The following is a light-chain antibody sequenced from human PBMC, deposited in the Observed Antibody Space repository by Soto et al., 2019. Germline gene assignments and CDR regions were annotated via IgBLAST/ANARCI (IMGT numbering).Light chain of an antibody. CDR3: SSFTTSTTLYV. CDR1: SSDIGGYNY. CDR2: EVS. Sequence: QSALTQPRSVSGSPGQSVTISCTGTSSDIGGYNYVSWYQQHPGKVPKLIIFEVSTRPSGVSNRFSGSKSGNTASLTISGLQADDEADYYCSSFTTSTTLYVFGTGTKVTVL. V-gene: IGLV2-14*01. J-gene: IGLJ1*01.